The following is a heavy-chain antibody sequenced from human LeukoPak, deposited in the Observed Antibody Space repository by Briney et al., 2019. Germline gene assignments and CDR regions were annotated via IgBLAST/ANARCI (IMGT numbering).Heavy chain of an antibody. J-gene: IGHJ5*02. CDR2: INPYSGAT. Sequence: ASVKVSCKASGYTFTDYFILWVRQSPGQGLEWMGWINPYSGATNYAQKFQDRVTMTRDTSISTAYMDLTRVISNDPAVYYCAKARTTVTTRDFAPWGQGTLVTVSS. CDR1: GYTFTDYF. V-gene: IGHV1-2*02. CDR3: AKARTTVTTRDFAP. D-gene: IGHD4-17*01.